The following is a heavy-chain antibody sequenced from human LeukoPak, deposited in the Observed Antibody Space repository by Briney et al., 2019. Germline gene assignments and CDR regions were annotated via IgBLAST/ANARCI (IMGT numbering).Heavy chain of an antibody. J-gene: IGHJ4*02. Sequence: PSETLSLACTVSGGSISSYYWSWIRQPAGKGLEWIGHIYTSGSTNYNPSLKSRVTMSVDTSKNQFSLKLSSVTAADTAVYYCARYIAAAPFDYWGQETLVTVSS. CDR2: IYTSGST. CDR3: ARYIAAAPFDY. D-gene: IGHD6-13*01. V-gene: IGHV4-4*07. CDR1: GGSISSYY.